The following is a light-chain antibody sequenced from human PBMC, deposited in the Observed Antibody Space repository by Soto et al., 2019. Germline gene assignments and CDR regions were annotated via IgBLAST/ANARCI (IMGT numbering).Light chain of an antibody. Sequence: QSVLTQPPSVSGAPGQRVTISCTGSSSNIGAGYEVHWYQQLPGTAPQLLIYDDSYRPAGVPDRFSGSKSGTSVSLPITGLQAEDEADYYCQSYDSSQSGLVFGGGTKLTVL. CDR1: SSNIGAGYE. CDR3: QSYDSSQSGLV. V-gene: IGLV1-40*01. CDR2: DDS. J-gene: IGLJ3*02.